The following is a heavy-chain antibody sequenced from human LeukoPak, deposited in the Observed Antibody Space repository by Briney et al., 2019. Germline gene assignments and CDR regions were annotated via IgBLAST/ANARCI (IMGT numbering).Heavy chain of an antibody. CDR3: ARGRARRDYYDSSGYYFPFDY. CDR2: INHSGST. Sequence: SETLSPTCAVYGGSFSGYYWSWIRQPPGKGLEWIGEINHSGSTNYNPSLKSRVTISVDTSKNQFSLKLSSVTAADTAVYYCARGRARRDYYDSSGYYFPFDYWGQGTLVTVSS. D-gene: IGHD3-22*01. J-gene: IGHJ4*02. V-gene: IGHV4-34*01. CDR1: GGSFSGYY.